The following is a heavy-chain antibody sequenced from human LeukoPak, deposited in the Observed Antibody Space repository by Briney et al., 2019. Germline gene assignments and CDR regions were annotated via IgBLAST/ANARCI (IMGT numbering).Heavy chain of an antibody. D-gene: IGHD1-26*01. Sequence: SETLSLTCTVSGGSISSYYWSWIRQPPGKGLEWIGYIYYSGSTNYNPSLKSRVTISVDTSKNQFSLKLSSVTAADTAVYYCARDRARVGASVYYYHGMDVWGQGTTVTVSS. CDR1: GGSISSYY. J-gene: IGHJ6*02. CDR2: IYYSGST. CDR3: ARDRARVGASVYYYHGMDV. V-gene: IGHV4-59*01.